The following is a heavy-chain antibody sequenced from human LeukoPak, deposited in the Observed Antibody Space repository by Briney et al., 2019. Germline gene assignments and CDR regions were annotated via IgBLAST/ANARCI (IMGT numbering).Heavy chain of an antibody. V-gene: IGHV4-61*02. CDR2: IYTSGST. CDR3: ARASAAAPFDY. D-gene: IGHD2-2*01. CDR1: GGSISSGSYY. Sequence: SETLSLTCTVSGGSISSGSYYWSWIRQPAGKGLEWIGRIYTSGSTNYNPSLKSRLTISVDTSKNQFSLKLSSVTAADTAVYYCARASAAAPFDYWGQGTLVTVSS. J-gene: IGHJ4*02.